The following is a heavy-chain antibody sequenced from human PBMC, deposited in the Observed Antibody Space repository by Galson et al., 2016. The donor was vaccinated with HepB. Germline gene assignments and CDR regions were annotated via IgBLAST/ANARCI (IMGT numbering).Heavy chain of an antibody. D-gene: IGHD6-19*01. Sequence: SLRLSCAASGFTFITSVVSWVRQTPGKGLEWVSSFRGRANTQYADSVRGRFTASRDDSKGTLFLQMNSLTADDTAVYYCVKDRPYGTGWYGCSESWGQGTLVTVSS. J-gene: IGHJ5*02. CDR1: GFTFITSV. CDR3: VKDRPYGTGWYGCSES. V-gene: IGHV3-23*01. CDR2: FRGRANT.